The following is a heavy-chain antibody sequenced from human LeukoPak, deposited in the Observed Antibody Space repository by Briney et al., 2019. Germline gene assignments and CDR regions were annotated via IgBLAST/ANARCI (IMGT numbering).Heavy chain of an antibody. CDR2: IRYDASNA. CDR3: AKDHYGSGPVDY. Sequence: GGPLRLSCAASGFTFSSYGMHWVRQAPGKGLEWVAFIRYDASNAYYEDSVKGRFTISRDNSKNTLFLQMISLRAEDTAVYYCAKDHYGSGPVDYWGQGTLATVSS. D-gene: IGHD3-10*01. V-gene: IGHV3-30*02. J-gene: IGHJ4*02. CDR1: GFTFSSYG.